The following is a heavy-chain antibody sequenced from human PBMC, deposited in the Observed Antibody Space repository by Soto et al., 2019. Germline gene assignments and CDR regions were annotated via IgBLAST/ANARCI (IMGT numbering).Heavy chain of an antibody. Sequence: QVQLVQSGAEVKKPGSSVKVSCKASGGTFSSYAISWVRQAPGQGLEWMGGIIPIFGTANYAQKFQGRVTITADESTSTAYMELSSLRSEDTAVYYCESRTNYGSGSYYPGYYYYYGMYVWGQGTTVTVSS. CDR2: IIPIFGTA. V-gene: IGHV1-69*01. CDR3: ESRTNYGSGSYYPGYYYYYGMYV. CDR1: GGTFSSYA. D-gene: IGHD3-10*01. J-gene: IGHJ6*02.